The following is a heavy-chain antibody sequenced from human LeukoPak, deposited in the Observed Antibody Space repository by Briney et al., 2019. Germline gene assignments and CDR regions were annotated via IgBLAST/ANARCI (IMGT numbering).Heavy chain of an antibody. CDR2: ISHDGSNK. D-gene: IGHD1-1*01. J-gene: IGHJ4*02. Sequence: GGSLRLSCAASGFTFSSYAMHWVRQAPGKGLEWVAVISHDGSNKYYADSVKGRFTISRDNSKNTLYLQMNSLRAEDTAVYYCARDRNWNLPGGDYWGQGTLVTVSS. CDR3: ARDRNWNLPGGDY. V-gene: IGHV3-30-3*01. CDR1: GFTFSSYA.